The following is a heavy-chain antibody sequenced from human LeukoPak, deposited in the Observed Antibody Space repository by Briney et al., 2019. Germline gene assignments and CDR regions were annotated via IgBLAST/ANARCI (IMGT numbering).Heavy chain of an antibody. D-gene: IGHD6-13*01. J-gene: IGHJ6*02. V-gene: IGHV3-11*01. CDR1: GFTFNDYY. Sequence: GGSLRLSCAASGFTFNDYYMSWIRQAPGKGLEWVSYISSSGSTIYYADSVKGRFTISRDNAKNSLYLQLNSLRAEDTAVYYCARVKGIAAARSYGMDVWGQGTMVTVSS. CDR2: ISSSGSTI. CDR3: ARVKGIAAARSYGMDV.